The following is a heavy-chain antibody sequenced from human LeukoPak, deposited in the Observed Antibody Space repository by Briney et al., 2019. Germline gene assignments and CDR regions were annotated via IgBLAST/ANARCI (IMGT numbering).Heavy chain of an antibody. Sequence: SETLSLTCTVSGGPISRYYWSWIRQPPGKGLEWIGHIYDSGITNYNPSLKSRVTISVDTSKNQFSLKLSSVTAADTAVYYCARYYLQWLARSTNWFDPWGQGTLVTVSS. CDR1: GGPISRYY. CDR3: ARYYLQWLARSTNWFDP. V-gene: IGHV4-59*12. J-gene: IGHJ5*02. CDR2: IYDSGIT. D-gene: IGHD6-19*01.